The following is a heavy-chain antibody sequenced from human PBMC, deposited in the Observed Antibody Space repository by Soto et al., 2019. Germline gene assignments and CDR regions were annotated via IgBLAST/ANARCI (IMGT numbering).Heavy chain of an antibody. J-gene: IGHJ4*02. CDR3: ARGRYGDY. D-gene: IGHD1-1*01. CDR2: ISAHNGNT. Sequence: QVHLVQSGAEVKKPGASVKVSCKASGYTFTSYGITWVRQAPGKGLEWMGWISAHNGNTDYAQKLQGIVIVTRDTSTSTAYMELRSRRSDDTAVYYCARGRYGDYWGQGALVTVSS. V-gene: IGHV1-18*01. CDR1: GYTFTSYG.